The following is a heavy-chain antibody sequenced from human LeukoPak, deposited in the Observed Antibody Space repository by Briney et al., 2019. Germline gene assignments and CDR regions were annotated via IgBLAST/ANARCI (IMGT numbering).Heavy chain of an antibody. CDR3: AKEDSYCSSSSCYSFDS. D-gene: IGHD2-2*02. V-gene: IGHV3-23*01. CDR2: ISAGGEST. CDR1: GFTFSNYA. J-gene: IGHJ4*02. Sequence: GGSLRLSCAASGFTFSNYAMSWVRQAPGKGLEWVSGISAGGESTYSADSVKGRFTVSRDNSKNTLYVQMNSLRVEDPALYYCAKEDSYCSSSSCYSFDSWGQGTLVTVSS.